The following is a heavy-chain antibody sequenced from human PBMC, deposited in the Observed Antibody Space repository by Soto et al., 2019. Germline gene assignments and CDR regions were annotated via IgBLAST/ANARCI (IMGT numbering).Heavy chain of an antibody. V-gene: IGHV4-31*03. J-gene: IGHJ4*02. CDR3: ARTPLL. CDR2: IYYSGFT. Sequence: QVQLQESGPGLVKPSQTLSLTCTVSGGSISSGGYYWSWIRQHPGKGLEWIGYIYYSGFTYYNCYNPSLKSRVTILVDTSKNQFSLKLSSVTAADTAVYYCARTPLLWGQGTLVTVSS. CDR1: GGSISSGGYY. D-gene: IGHD1-26*01.